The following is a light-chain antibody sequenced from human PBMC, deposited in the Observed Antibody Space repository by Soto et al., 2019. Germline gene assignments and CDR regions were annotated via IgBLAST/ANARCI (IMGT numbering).Light chain of an antibody. J-gene: IGKJ1*01. CDR3: QHYNSYSEA. CDR2: DAS. V-gene: IGKV1-5*01. CDR1: QSIGRW. Sequence: DIQMTQSPSTLSASVGDTVTFTCRASQSIGRWLAWYQQKPGKAPKLLIFDASTLENGVPARFSGSRSGPEFSLTISSLQPDDFATYYCQHYNSYSEAFGQGTKVDI.